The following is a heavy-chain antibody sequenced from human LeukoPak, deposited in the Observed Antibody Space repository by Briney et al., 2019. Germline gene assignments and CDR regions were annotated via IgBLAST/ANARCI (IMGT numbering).Heavy chain of an antibody. CDR1: GGSISSSSYY. CDR3: ARFSITMIVVVINDAFDI. D-gene: IGHD3-22*01. J-gene: IGHJ3*02. CDR2: IYYSGST. Sequence: SETLSLTCTVSGGSISSSSYYWGWIRQPPGKGLEWIGSIYYSGSTYYNPSLKSRVTISVDTSKNQFSLKLSSMTAADTAVYYCARFSITMIVVVINDAFDIWGQGTMVTVSS. V-gene: IGHV4-39*01.